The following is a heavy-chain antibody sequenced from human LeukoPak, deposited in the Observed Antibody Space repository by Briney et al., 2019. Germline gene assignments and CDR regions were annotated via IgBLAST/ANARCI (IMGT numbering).Heavy chain of an antibody. J-gene: IGHJ5*02. D-gene: IGHD2-2*01. Sequence: SVKVSCKASGGTFSSYAISWVRQAPGQGLEWMGGIIPIFGTANYTQKFQGRVTITADESTSTAYMELSSLRSEDTAVYYCASRLPVVPAAMGFDPWGQGTLVTVSS. CDR1: GGTFSSYA. CDR2: IIPIFGTA. CDR3: ASRLPVVPAAMGFDP. V-gene: IGHV1-69*13.